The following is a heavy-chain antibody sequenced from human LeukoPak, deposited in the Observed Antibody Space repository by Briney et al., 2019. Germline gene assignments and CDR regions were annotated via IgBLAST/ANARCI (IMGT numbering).Heavy chain of an antibody. D-gene: IGHD3-10*01. CDR3: ARDRVGYYYGSGSYFGFDY. CDR2: INSPNTTI. CDR1: GFTFSSYS. Sequence: GGSLRLSCAASGFTFSSYSMSWVRQAPGRGLEWVSHINSPNTTIYYADSVKGRFTISRANGKNSLYLQMNSLRDEDTALYYCARDRVGYYYGSGSYFGFDYWGQGTLVTVSS. V-gene: IGHV3-48*02. J-gene: IGHJ4*02.